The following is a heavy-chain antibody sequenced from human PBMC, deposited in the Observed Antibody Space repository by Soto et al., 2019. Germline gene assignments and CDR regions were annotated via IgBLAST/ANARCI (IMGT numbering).Heavy chain of an antibody. D-gene: IGHD3-10*01. CDR3: AGSPARSTFDY. CDR2: IYHTGST. Sequence: TLSLIFSVSGGSFTGGGYYWSWIRQLPGEGLEWIGYIYHTGSTFYNPSLKSRVTISLDTSKSQFSLKLTSVTAADTAMYYCAGSPARSTFDYWGQGSPVTVSS. J-gene: IGHJ4*02. CDR1: GGSFTGGGYY. V-gene: IGHV4-31*03.